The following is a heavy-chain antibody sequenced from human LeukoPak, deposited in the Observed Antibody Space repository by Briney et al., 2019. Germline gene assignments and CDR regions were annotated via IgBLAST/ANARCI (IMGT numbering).Heavy chain of an antibody. D-gene: IGHD5-12*01. J-gene: IGHJ4*02. CDR1: GFTFDDYA. Sequence: PGRSLRLSCAASGFTFDDYAMPWVRQAPGKGLEWVSGISWNSGSIGYADSVKGRFTISRDNAKNSLSPQMNSLRAEDTAVYYCVRDGGVSGYDLLDYWGQGTLVTVSS. CDR3: VRDGGVSGYDLLDY. CDR2: ISWNSGSI. V-gene: IGHV3-9*01.